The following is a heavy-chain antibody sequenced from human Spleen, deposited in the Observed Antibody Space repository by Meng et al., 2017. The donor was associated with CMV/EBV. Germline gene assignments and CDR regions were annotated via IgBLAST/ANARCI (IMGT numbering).Heavy chain of an antibody. CDR2: IYYSGST. CDR3: ARARGSSSWYSDFDY. J-gene: IGHJ4*02. Sequence: SETLSLTCTASGGSISSYYWSWIRQPPGKGLEWIGYIYYSGSTNYNPSLKSRVTISVGTSKNQFSLKLSSVTAADTAVYYCARARGSSSWYSDFDYWGQGTLVTVSS. D-gene: IGHD6-13*01. CDR1: GGSISSYY. V-gene: IGHV4-59*01.